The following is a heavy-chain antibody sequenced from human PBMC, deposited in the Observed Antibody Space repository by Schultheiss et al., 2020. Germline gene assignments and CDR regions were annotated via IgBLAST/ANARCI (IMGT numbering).Heavy chain of an antibody. CDR1: GFTFSSYA. J-gene: IGHJ4*02. D-gene: IGHD2-15*01. CDR2: TTADGGNT. V-gene: IGHV3-23*01. CDR3: AKGISGYCSGGTCNSRVLDY. Sequence: GSLRLSCAASGFTFSSYAMTWVRQAPGKGLEWVSTTTADGGNTYHADSVKGRFTISRDNSKNTLYLQMNSLKAEDTAIYYCAKGISGYCSGGTCNSRVLDYWGQGTLVTVSS.